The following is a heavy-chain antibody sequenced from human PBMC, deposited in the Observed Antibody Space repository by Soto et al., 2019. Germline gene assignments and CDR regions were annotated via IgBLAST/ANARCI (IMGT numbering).Heavy chain of an antibody. CDR2: IYYSGST. D-gene: IGHD5-18*01. Sequence: SETLSLTCTVSGGSISSGGYYWSWIRQHPGKGLEWIGYIYYSGSTYYNPSLKSRVTISVDTSKDQFSLKLSSVTAADTAVYYCARDKGGAMGPFDYWGQGTLVTVSS. CDR3: ARDKGGAMGPFDY. J-gene: IGHJ4*02. CDR1: GGSISSGGYY. V-gene: IGHV4-31*03.